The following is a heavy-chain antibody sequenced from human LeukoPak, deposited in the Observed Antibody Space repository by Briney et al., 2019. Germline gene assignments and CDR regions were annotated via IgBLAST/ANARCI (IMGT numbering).Heavy chain of an antibody. J-gene: IGHJ6*03. V-gene: IGHV1-46*01. CDR3: ARGVGGLGNMDV. CDR1: GYTFTSYY. CDR2: INPSGGST. D-gene: IGHD3-16*01. Sequence: ASVKVSCKASGYTFTSYYMHWVRQAPGQGLEWMGIINPSGGSTSYAQKFQGRVTMTRNTSINTAYLELSSLRSDDTAVYFCARGVGGLGNMDVWGKGTTVIISS.